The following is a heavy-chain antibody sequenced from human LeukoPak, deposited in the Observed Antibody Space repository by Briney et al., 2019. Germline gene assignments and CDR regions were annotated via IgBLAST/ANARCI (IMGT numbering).Heavy chain of an antibody. CDR1: GFTFSTYW. CDR2: INQDGSDK. V-gene: IGHV3-7*03. CDR3: ARATQSYYYYLDV. J-gene: IGHJ6*03. D-gene: IGHD2-15*01. Sequence: GGSLRLSCAASGFTFSTYWMSWVRQAPGQGLEWVANINQDGSDKYYVDSVKGRFTISRDNAKNSLYLQMNSLRTEDTAFYYCARATQSYYYYLDVWGTGTTVTVSS.